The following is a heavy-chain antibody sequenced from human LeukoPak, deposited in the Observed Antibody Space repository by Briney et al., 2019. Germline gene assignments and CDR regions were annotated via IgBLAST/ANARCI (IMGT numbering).Heavy chain of an antibody. CDR3: AKDSNFLVDGMDV. V-gene: IGHV3-23*01. CDR1: GFTFSNYA. Sequence: PGGSLRLSCAASGFTFSNYAMSWVRQAPGKGLEWVSVISGSAGSTSYADSVKGRFTISRDNSKNTLYLQMNSLRAEDTAVYYCAKDSNFLVDGMDVWGQGTTVTVSS. CDR2: ISGSAGST. D-gene: IGHD2-15*01. J-gene: IGHJ6*02.